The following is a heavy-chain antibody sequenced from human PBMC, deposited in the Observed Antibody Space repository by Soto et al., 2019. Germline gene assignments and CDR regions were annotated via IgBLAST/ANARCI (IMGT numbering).Heavy chain of an antibody. CDR1: GFTFTTLSSYW. Sequence: PGGSLRLSCAASGFTFTTLSSYWMHWVRQTPGQGLVWVSRINGDGSRANYADSVKGRFTISRDNAKNTLYLQMNSLRAEDTATYYCAKDRPATTNWVHLDYWGQGALVTVSS. CDR2: INGDGSRA. J-gene: IGHJ4*02. CDR3: AKDRPATTNWVHLDY. D-gene: IGHD1-1*01. V-gene: IGHV3-74*01.